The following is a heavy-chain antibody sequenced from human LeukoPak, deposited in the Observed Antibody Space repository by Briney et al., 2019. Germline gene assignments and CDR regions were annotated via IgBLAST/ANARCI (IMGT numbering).Heavy chain of an antibody. Sequence: SQTLSLTCAISGDSVSSNSAAWNWIRQSPSSVPEWLGRTYYRSKWHYDYAESVKGRITVNPDTSKNQFSLQLDSVTPEDTATYYCARDAPGQSYFDYWGQGILVTVSS. V-gene: IGHV6-1*01. CDR3: ARDAPGQSYFDY. D-gene: IGHD3-10*01. CDR1: GDSVSSNSAA. J-gene: IGHJ4*02. CDR2: TYYRSKWHY.